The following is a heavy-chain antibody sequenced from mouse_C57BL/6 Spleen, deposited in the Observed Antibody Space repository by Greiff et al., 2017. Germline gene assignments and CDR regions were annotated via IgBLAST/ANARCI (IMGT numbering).Heavy chain of an antibody. CDR1: GYAFSSSW. D-gene: IGHD1-1*01. J-gene: IGHJ4*01. Sequence: QVQLQQSGPELVKPGASVKISCKASGYAFSSSWMNWVKQRPGKGLEWIGRIYPGDGDTNYNGKFKGKATLTADKSSSTAYMQLSSLTSEDSAVYFYALITTVVAYAMDYWGQGTSVTVSS. CDR2: IYPGDGDT. CDR3: ALITTVVAYAMDY. V-gene: IGHV1-82*01.